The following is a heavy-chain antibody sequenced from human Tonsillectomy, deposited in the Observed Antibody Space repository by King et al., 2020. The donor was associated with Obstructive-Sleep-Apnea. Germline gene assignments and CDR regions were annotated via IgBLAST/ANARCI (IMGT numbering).Heavy chain of an antibody. D-gene: IGHD3-22*01. Sequence: QLVQSGGGLVHPGGSLRLSCAASGFTVSTSYMGWVSQAPGKGLEWVSVVYGGGDTYYADSVKGRFTISRHNSKNTLYLQMNSLRAEDTAFYYCARKQDSIGFVLLFWGQGTLVTVSS. CDR1: GFTVSTSY. CDR2: VYGGGDT. J-gene: IGHJ4*02. V-gene: IGHV3-53*04. CDR3: ARKQDSIGFVLLF.